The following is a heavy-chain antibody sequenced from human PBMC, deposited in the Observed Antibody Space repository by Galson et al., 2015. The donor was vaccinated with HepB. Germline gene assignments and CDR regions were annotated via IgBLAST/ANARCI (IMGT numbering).Heavy chain of an antibody. CDR2: INAGNGNT. Sequence: SVKVSCKASGYTFTSYAMHWVRQAPGQRLEWMGWINAGNGNTKYSQKFQGRVTITRDTSASTAYMELSSLRSEDTAVYYCARDPAAGTEVPGYYYDMDVWGQGTTVTVSS. J-gene: IGHJ6*02. D-gene: IGHD6-13*01. CDR3: ARDPAAGTEVPGYYYDMDV. CDR1: GYTFTSYA. V-gene: IGHV1-3*01.